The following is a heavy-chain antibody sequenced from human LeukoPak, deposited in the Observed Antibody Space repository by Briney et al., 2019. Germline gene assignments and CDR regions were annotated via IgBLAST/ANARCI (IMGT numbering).Heavy chain of an antibody. CDR1: GGSISSYY. Sequence: SETLSLTCTVSGGSISSYYWSWIRQPPGKGLEWIGYIYYSGSTNYNPSLKSRVTISVDMSKNQFSLKLSSVTAADTAVYYCARSVEGYCRGGSCYSYSYYMDVWGKGTTVTVSS. V-gene: IGHV4-59*01. J-gene: IGHJ6*03. CDR2: IYYSGST. D-gene: IGHD2-15*01. CDR3: ARSVEGYCRGGSCYSYSYYMDV.